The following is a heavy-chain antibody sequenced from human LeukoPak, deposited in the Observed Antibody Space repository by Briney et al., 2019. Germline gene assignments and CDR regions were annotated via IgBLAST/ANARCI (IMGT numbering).Heavy chain of an antibody. D-gene: IGHD4-17*01. CDR3: ASPGTTVTTYSDY. V-gene: IGHV3-23*01. J-gene: IGHJ4*02. CDR2: ISGSGGST. CDR1: GFTFSSYA. Sequence: PGGSLRLSCAASGFTFSSYAMSWVRQAPGKGLEWVSGISGSGGSTYYADSVKGRFTISRDNSKNTLYLQMNSLRAEDTAVYYCASPGTTVTTYSDYWGQGTLVTVSS.